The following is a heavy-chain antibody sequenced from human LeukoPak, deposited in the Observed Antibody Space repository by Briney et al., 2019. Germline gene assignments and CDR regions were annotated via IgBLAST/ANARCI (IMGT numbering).Heavy chain of an antibody. V-gene: IGHV3-30*02. D-gene: IGHD2-15*01. CDR3: AREFNTFLFDCSGGQCLFMS. J-gene: IGHJ4*02. CDR2: IRYDGSNK. CDR1: GFTFSSYG. Sequence: QSGGSLRLSCAASGFTFSSYGMHWVRQAPGKGLEWVAFIRYDGSNKYYADSVKGRFTISRDNAKNSLYLQMNNLRAEDTAMYYCAREFNTFLFDCSGGQCLFMSWGQGVLVTVSS.